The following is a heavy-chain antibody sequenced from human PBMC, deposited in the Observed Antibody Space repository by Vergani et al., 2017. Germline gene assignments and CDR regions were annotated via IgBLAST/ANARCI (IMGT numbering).Heavy chain of an antibody. CDR2: ISAYNGNT. D-gene: IGHD6-25*01. J-gene: IGHJ1*01. V-gene: IGHV1-18*01. Sequence: QVQLVQSGAEVKKPGASVKVSCKASGYTFSTYGISWVRQAPGQGLEWMGWISAYNGNTNYPEKFQGRLTMTTDTSTRTAYMELRSLRSDDTAVYYCARDLIENDPYGRSGYWGPGTLGTGSS. CDR1: GYTFSTYG. CDR3: ARDLIENDPYGRSGY.